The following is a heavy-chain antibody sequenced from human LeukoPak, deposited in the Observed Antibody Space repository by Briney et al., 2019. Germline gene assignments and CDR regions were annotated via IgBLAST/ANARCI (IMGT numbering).Heavy chain of an antibody. CDR2: INHSGST. Sequence: SETLSLTCAVYGGSFSGYYWSWIRQPPGKGLEWIGEINHSGSTNYNPSLKSRVTISVDTSKNQFSLKLSSVTAADTAVYYCARGDLYDFWSGSSSDGFDYWGQGTLVTVSS. V-gene: IGHV4-34*01. J-gene: IGHJ4*02. D-gene: IGHD3-3*01. CDR1: GGSFSGYY. CDR3: ARGDLYDFWSGSSSDGFDY.